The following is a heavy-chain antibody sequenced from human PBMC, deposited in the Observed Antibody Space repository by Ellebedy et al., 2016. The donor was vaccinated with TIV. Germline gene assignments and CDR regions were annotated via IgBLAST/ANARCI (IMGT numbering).Heavy chain of an antibody. CDR3: ARASTSGWYILDY. J-gene: IGHJ4*02. D-gene: IGHD6-19*01. Sequence: GESLKIPCAAPEFTFSTYGMHWVRQAPGKGLEWVAVIWYDGSNGYYADSVKGRFTISRDNSKHTLYLQMNSLRAEDTAVYYCARASTSGWYILDYWGQGTLVSVSS. CDR2: IWYDGSNG. CDR1: EFTFSTYG. V-gene: IGHV3-33*01.